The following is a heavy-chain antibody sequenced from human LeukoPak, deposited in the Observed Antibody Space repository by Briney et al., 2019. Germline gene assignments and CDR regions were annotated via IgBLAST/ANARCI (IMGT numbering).Heavy chain of an antibody. D-gene: IGHD1-26*01. CDR2: IIPIFGTA. CDR3: ARVKTSGSYFGAFDI. J-gene: IGHJ3*02. Sequence: ASVTVSCKASGGTFSSYAISWVRQAPGQGLEWMGGIIPIFGTANYAQKFQGRVTITADKSTSTAYMELSSLRSEDTAVYYCARVKTSGSYFGAFDIWGQGTMVTVSS. V-gene: IGHV1-69*06. CDR1: GGTFSSYA.